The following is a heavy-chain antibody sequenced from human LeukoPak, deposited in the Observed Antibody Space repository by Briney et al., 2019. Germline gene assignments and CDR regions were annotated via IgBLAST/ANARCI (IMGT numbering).Heavy chain of an antibody. J-gene: IGHJ6*02. D-gene: IGHD1-1*01. Sequence: LAGGSLRLSCAVSGFTFSSYAMSWVRQAPGKGLEWVSGISGSGENIKYGDSVKGRFTVSRDNSKNTLYLQMNSLRAEDTAMYYCARDIRHSSHDYYYGLDVWGQGATVTVSS. CDR1: GFTFSSYA. CDR2: ISGSGENI. CDR3: ARDIRHSSHDYYYGLDV. V-gene: IGHV3-23*01.